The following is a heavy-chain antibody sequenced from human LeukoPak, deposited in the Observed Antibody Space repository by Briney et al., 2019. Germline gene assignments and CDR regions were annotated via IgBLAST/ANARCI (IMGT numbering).Heavy chain of an antibody. V-gene: IGHV4-59*01. CDR3: ARTTEADCSGGSCFKLFDY. CDR2: IYYSGST. J-gene: IGHJ4*02. Sequence: SETLSLTCTVSGYSISSGYFWSWIRQPPGKGLEWIGYIYYSGSTNYNPSLKSRVTISVDTSKNQFSLKLSSVTAADTAVYYCARTTEADCSGGSCFKLFDYWGQGTLVTVSS. D-gene: IGHD2-15*01. CDR1: GYSISSGYF.